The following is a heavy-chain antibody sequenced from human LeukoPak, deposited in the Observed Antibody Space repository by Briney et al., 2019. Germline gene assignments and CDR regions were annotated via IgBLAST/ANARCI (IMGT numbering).Heavy chain of an antibody. V-gene: IGHV3-7*01. CDR2: IKQDGSEK. CDR3: AREPGYGSGLTGFDY. J-gene: IGHJ4*02. Sequence: GGSLRLSCAASGFTFSSYWMSWVRQAPGKGLEWVANIKQDGSEKYYVDSVKGRFTISRDNAKNSLYLQINSLRAEDTAVYYCAREPGYGSGLTGFDYWGQGTLVTVSS. CDR1: GFTFSSYW. D-gene: IGHD3-10*01.